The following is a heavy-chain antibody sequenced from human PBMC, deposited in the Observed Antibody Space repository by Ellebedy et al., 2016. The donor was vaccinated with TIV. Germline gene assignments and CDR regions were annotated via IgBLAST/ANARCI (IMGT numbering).Heavy chain of an antibody. V-gene: IGHV4-61*05. D-gene: IGHD1-14*01. CDR2: IYYSGST. CDR3: ARNQYYFDY. CDR1: GGSISSSSYY. Sequence: MPSETLSLTCTVSGGSISSSSYYWGWIRQPPGKGLEWIGYIYYSGSTNYNPSLKSRVTISVDTSKNQFSLKLSSVTAADTAVYYCARNQYYFDYWGQGTLVTVSS. J-gene: IGHJ4*02.